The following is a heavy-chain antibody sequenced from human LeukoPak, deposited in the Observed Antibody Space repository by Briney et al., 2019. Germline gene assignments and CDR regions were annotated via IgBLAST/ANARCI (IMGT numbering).Heavy chain of an antibody. Sequence: SETLSLTCTGSGGSISSYYWIWIPHPAGKGLEGSGRIYTSGSTNYNPSLKSLVTMSVDTSKNQFSLKLSSVTAADTAVYYCARGCGGDCYSLSIGFDYWGQGTLVTVSS. J-gene: IGHJ4*02. CDR2: IYTSGST. CDR1: GGSISSYY. CDR3: ARGCGGDCYSLSIGFDY. V-gene: IGHV4-4*07. D-gene: IGHD2-21*02.